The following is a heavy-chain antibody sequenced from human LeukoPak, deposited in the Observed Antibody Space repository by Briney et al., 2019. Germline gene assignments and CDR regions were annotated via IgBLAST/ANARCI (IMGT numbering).Heavy chain of an antibody. Sequence: SETLSLTCTVSGGSISSYYWSWIRQPPGKGLEWIGYIYYSGSTNYNPSLKSRVTISVDTSKNQFSLKLSSVTAADTAVYYCARDHYRILDYWGQGTLVTVSS. D-gene: IGHD4-11*01. CDR1: GGSISSYY. CDR3: ARDHYRILDY. J-gene: IGHJ4*02. V-gene: IGHV4-59*01. CDR2: IYYSGST.